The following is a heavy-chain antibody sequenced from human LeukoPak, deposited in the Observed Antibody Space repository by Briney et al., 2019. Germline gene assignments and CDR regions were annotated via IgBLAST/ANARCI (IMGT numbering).Heavy chain of an antibody. CDR1: GFTFNRYW. CDR3: ARDGYSSPTFFEY. V-gene: IGHV3-7*03. Sequence: GGSLRLSCAASGFTFNRYWMSWVRQAPGKELQWVANIKQDGSAKYYVDSVKGRFTISRDNAKNSLYLQMNSLRTEDMAHYYCARDGYSSPTFFEYWGQGALVTVSS. J-gene: IGHJ4*02. CDR2: IKQDGSAK. D-gene: IGHD5-12*01.